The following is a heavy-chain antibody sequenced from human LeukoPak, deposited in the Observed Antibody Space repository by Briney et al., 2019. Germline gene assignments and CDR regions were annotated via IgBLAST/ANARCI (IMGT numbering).Heavy chain of an antibody. D-gene: IGHD2-21*02. CDR2: IIPIFGTA. CDR1: GGTFSCYA. Sequence: SVKVSCKASGGTFSCYAISWVRQAPGQGLEWMGGIIPIFGTANYAQKFQGRVTITADKSTSTAYMELSSLRSEDTAVYYCARVPAYCGGDCPMGYWGQGTLVTVSS. J-gene: IGHJ4*02. CDR3: ARVPAYCGGDCPMGY. V-gene: IGHV1-69*06.